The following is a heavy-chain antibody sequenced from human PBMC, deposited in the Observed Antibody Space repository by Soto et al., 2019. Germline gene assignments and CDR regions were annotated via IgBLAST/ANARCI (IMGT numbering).Heavy chain of an antibody. V-gene: IGHV3-30*18. J-gene: IGHJ4*02. CDR1: GFTFSSYG. CDR2: ISYDGSNK. CDR3: AKRSGFTGPFDY. D-gene: IGHD1-26*01. Sequence: GGSLRLSCAASGFTFSSYGMHWVRQAPGKGLEWVAVISYDGSNKYYADSVKGRFTISRDNSKNTLYLQMNSLRAEDTAVYYCAKRSGFTGPFDYWGQGTLVTV.